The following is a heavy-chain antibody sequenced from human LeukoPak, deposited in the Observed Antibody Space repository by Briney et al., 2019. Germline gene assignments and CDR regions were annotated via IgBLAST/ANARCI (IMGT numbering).Heavy chain of an antibody. V-gene: IGHV3-74*01. CDR3: AREASIVVRCSDY. J-gene: IGHJ4*02. CDR1: GFTFSTYW. D-gene: IGHD6-6*01. Sequence: GGSLRLSCAASGFTFSTYWMHWVRQVPGKGLVWVSRINDDGSITSYADSVKGRFTISRDNAKNALYLQMNSLRAEDTAVYYCAREASIVVRCSDYWGQGTLVTVSS. CDR2: INDDGSIT.